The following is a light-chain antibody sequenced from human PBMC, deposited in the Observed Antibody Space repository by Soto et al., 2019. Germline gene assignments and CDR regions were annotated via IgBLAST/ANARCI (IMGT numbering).Light chain of an antibody. Sequence: EIVLTQSPGTLSLSPGERATLSCRASQSVSSSYLAWYQQKPGQAPRLLIYGASSRAAGIPDRFGGSGSGTDFTLTISRLEPEDFAVYYCQQYGSSPLFFGGRTKVEIK. CDR3: QQYGSSPLF. V-gene: IGKV3-20*01. CDR1: QSVSSSY. J-gene: IGKJ4*01. CDR2: GAS.